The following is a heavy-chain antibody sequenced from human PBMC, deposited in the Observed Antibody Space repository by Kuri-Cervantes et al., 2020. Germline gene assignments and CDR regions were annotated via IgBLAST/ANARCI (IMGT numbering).Heavy chain of an antibody. CDR1: GFTFDDYG. Sequence: GESLKISCAASGFTFDDYGMSWVRQAPGKGLEWVSGINWSGVSTGYADSVKGRFTISRDNAKNSLYLQMNSLRAEDTALYHCAKARITMVQGVMVDAFDIWGQGTMVTVSS. D-gene: IGHD3-10*01. J-gene: IGHJ3*02. CDR3: AKARITMVQGVMVDAFDI. V-gene: IGHV3-20*01. CDR2: INWSGVST.